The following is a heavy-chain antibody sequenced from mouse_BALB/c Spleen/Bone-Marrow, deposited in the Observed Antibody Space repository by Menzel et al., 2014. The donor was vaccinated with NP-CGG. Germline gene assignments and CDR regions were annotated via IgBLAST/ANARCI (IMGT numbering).Heavy chain of an antibody. CDR1: GFTFSSFG. Sequence: EVKLVESGGGLVQPGGSRKLSCAASGFTFSSFGMHWVRQAPEKGLEWIAYISSDSGAIFYADTVKSRFTISRDNPKNTLFLQMTSLRSEDTAIYFCTRGGNWEDFDYWGQGTTLTVSS. D-gene: IGHD4-1*01. J-gene: IGHJ2*01. CDR2: ISSDSGAI. V-gene: IGHV5-17*02. CDR3: TRGGNWEDFDY.